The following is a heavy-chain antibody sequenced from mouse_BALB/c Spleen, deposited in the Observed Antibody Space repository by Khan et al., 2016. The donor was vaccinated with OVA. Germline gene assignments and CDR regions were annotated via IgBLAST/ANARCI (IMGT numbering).Heavy chain of an antibody. CDR2: VNPNNGDT. D-gene: IGHD2-14*01. CDR3: VRGYDFVVY. J-gene: IGHJ3*01. CDR1: GYSFTVYY. V-gene: IGHV1-18*01. Sequence: EVQLQESGPDLVKPGSSVNISCKASGYSFTVYYMHWVKQSHGKSLECIGRVNPNNGDTTYNQKFKDKAILTVDKSSTTAYMELRSLTSEDSAVYYCVRGYDFVVYWGQGTLVTVSA.